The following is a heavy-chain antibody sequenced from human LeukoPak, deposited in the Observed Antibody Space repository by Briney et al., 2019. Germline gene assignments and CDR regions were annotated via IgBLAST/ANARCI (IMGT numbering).Heavy chain of an antibody. J-gene: IGHJ4*02. V-gene: IGHV4-39*07. CDR3: ARGAGRLVPFDY. D-gene: IGHD3-9*01. Sequence: SETLSLTCTVSGGSISSYYWSWIRQPPGKGLEWIGTISYSGSTYYNPSLKSRVTISVDTSKNQFSLKLSSVTAADTAVYYCARGAGRLVPFDYWGQGTLVTVSS. CDR1: GGSISSYY. CDR2: ISYSGST.